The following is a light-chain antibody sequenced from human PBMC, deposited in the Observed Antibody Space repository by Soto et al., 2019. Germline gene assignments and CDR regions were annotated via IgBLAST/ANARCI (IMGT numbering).Light chain of an antibody. CDR1: QSISSY. J-gene: IGKJ5*01. Sequence: IRITQSPSSFSASTGARVTITCRASQSISSYLSWYQQKPGTAPKLLIYAASALHSGVPSRFSGSGSGTDFTLTISSLQPEDFAIYFCQQLKNYPITFGQGTRLEIK. CDR3: QQLKNYPIT. V-gene: IGKV1-8*01. CDR2: AAS.